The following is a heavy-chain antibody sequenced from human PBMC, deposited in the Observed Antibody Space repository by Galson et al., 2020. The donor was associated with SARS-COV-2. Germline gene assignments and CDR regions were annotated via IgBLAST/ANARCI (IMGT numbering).Heavy chain of an antibody. CDR3: AREDPRGDV. D-gene: IGHD3-10*01. J-gene: IGHJ6*02. CDR1: GFTLNKYW. V-gene: IGHV3-7*01. Sequence: GGSLRLSCVVSGFTLNKYWMSWVRQAPGKGLEWVANIKHDGSETHYVDSVRGRFTVSRDNAKNSVFLQMSSLRVEDTAMYFCAREDPRGDVWGQGTMVAVSS. CDR2: IKHDGSET.